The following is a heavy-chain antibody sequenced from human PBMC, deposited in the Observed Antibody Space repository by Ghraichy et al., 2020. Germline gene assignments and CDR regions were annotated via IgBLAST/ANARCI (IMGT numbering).Heavy chain of an antibody. J-gene: IGHJ2*01. Sequence: GGSLRLSCAASGFTFSSYAMSWVRQAPGKGLEWVSAISASDGSTYYADSVKGRFSISRDNSKNTLFLQMNSLRAEDTAVYYCAKNGNWGSVWYFDLWGRGTLVTVSS. D-gene: IGHD7-27*01. V-gene: IGHV3-23*01. CDR2: ISASDGST. CDR3: AKNGNWGSVWYFDL. CDR1: GFTFSSYA.